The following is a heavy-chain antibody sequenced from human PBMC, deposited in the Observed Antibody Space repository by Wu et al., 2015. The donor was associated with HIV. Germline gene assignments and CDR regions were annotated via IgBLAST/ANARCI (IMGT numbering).Heavy chain of an antibody. CDR1: GGIFSNYD. CDR2: TTPMLGTT. J-gene: IGHJ5*02. D-gene: IGHD3-10*01. Sequence: QVQLVQSGAEVKKPGSSVKVSCKASGGIFSNYDINWVRQAPGQGLEWMGGTTPMLGTTNYAQKFQGRVTITSDVYTSTVYMELSSLRSEDTAIYYCAREIEDPAIMVRAGFDPWGQGTLVTVSS. V-gene: IGHV1-69*05. CDR3: AREIEDPAIMVRAGFDP.